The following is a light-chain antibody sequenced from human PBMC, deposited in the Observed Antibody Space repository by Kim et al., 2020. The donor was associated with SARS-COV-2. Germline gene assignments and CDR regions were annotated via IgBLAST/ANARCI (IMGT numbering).Light chain of an antibody. V-gene: IGKV2-30*02. CDR1: QSLVHRDGNTY. Sequence: DVVMTQSPLSLPVTLGQPASISCRSSQSLVHRDGNTYLNWFHQRPGQSPRRLIYKVSDRDSAVPDRFSGSGSGTDFTLKISRVEAEDVGVYYCMQGTHWPPYTFGQGTKLEIK. CDR2: KVS. J-gene: IGKJ2*01. CDR3: MQGTHWPPYT.